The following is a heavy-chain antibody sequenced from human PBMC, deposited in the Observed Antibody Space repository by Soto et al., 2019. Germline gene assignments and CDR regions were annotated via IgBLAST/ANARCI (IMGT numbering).Heavy chain of an antibody. J-gene: IGHJ5*02. CDR2: ISGSGGST. CDR1: GFTFSSYA. V-gene: IGHV3-23*01. D-gene: IGHD6-19*01. CDR3: AKEATTRGWYMEWFDP. Sequence: WGSLRLSCAASGFTFSSYAMSWFRQAPGKGLEWVSAISGSGGSTYYADSVKGRFTISRDNSKNTLYLQMNSLRAEDTAVYYCAKEATTRGWYMEWFDPRGKGSLVTVAS.